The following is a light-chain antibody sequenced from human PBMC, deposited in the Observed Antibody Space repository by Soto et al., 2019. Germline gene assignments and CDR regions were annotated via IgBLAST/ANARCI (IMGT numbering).Light chain of an antibody. V-gene: IGKV3-20*01. CDR1: ESVSTN. CDR3: QQYGSSLT. Sequence: EIEMLQSRAPLSLAPGGGIPLSCRASESVSTNLAWYQQKPGQPPRLLIYGASSRATGIPDRFSGSGSGTDFNLNISRLEPEDFAVYYCQQYGSSLTFGEGTKV. J-gene: IGKJ4*02. CDR2: GAS.